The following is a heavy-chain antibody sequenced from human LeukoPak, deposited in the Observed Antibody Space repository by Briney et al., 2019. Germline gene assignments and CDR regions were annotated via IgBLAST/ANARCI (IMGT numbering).Heavy chain of an antibody. CDR1: GIIFTNAW. D-gene: IGHD6-13*01. Sequence: GGSLRLSCAASGIIFTNAWMSWVRQAPGKGLEWVSSISSSSSYIYYADSVKGRFTISRDNAKNSLYLQMNSLRAEDTAVYYCAREISSSWYVNWFDPWGQGTLVTVSS. CDR3: AREISSSWYVNWFDP. CDR2: ISSSSSYI. V-gene: IGHV3-21*01. J-gene: IGHJ5*02.